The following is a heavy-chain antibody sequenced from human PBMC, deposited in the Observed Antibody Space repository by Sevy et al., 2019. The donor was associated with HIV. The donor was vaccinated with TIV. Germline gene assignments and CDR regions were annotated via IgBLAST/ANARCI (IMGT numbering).Heavy chain of an antibody. CDR2: IYHDGST. D-gene: IGHD3-9*01. CDR3: SSFGRLIIINDDTFEI. CDR1: GYSISSAYS. V-gene: IGHV4-38-2*02. J-gene: IGHJ3*02. Sequence: SETLSLTCTVSGYSISSAYSWGWIRQPPGKGLEWIANIYHDGSTYYNPSLNSRVTISIDTSKNQFSLKLSSVTAEDTAVYSCSSFGRLIIINDDTFEIWGQGTMVTVSS.